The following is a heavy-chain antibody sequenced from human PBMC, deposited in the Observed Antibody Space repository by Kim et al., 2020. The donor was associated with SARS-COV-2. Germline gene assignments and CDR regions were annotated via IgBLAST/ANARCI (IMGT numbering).Heavy chain of an antibody. CDR3: ARGGRGYSYGYLGVY. CDR1: GGSFSGYY. D-gene: IGHD5-18*01. J-gene: IGHJ4*02. CDR2: INHSGST. Sequence: SETLSLTCAVYGGSFSGYYWSWIRQPPGKGLEWIGEINHSGSTNYNPSLKSRVTISVDTSKNQFSLKLSSVTAADTAVYYCARGGRGYSYGYLGVYWGQGTLVTVSS. V-gene: IGHV4-34*01.